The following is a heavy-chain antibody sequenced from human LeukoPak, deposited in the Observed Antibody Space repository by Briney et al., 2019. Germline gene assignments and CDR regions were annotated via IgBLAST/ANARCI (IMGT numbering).Heavy chain of an antibody. CDR1: GFTFSNYA. CDR3: AKGGLGSSSLGYMGV. Sequence: GGSLRLSCAASGFTFSNYAMSWVRQAPGKGLEWVSTISGSGGGTYYADSVKGRLTISRDNSKNTLYLQMNSLGAEDTAVYYCAKGGLGSSSLGYMGVWGKGTTVTVSS. D-gene: IGHD6-6*01. V-gene: IGHV3-23*01. J-gene: IGHJ6*03. CDR2: ISGSGGGT.